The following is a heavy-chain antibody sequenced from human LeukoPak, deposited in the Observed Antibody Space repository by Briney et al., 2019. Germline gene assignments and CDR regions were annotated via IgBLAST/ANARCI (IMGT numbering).Heavy chain of an antibody. D-gene: IGHD6-19*01. CDR1: GFSFGNYA. V-gene: IGHV3-64*02. Sequence: GGSLRLSCVGSGFSFGNYAIHWVRQAPGKGLESVSYITSNGDYTQYADSVKGRFIISRDNSKNTLYLQMGSLRTEDMAVYYCARGQYTNGWYFFDNWGQGALVTVSS. J-gene: IGHJ4*02. CDR2: ITSNGDYT. CDR3: ARGQYTNGWYFFDN.